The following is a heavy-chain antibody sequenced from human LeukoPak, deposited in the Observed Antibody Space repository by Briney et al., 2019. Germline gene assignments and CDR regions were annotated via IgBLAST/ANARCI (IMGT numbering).Heavy chain of an antibody. CDR1: GFTFYTYG. CDR2: IGPDGGTT. Sequence: GGSLRLSCAASGFTFYTYGMHWVRQALGKGLEYVSGIGPDGGTTYYANSVKGRFTISRDNSKYMLYLQMGSLTADDMAVYYCARGAQLTHYWGQGTLVTVFS. D-gene: IGHD6-13*01. J-gene: IGHJ4*02. V-gene: IGHV3-64*01. CDR3: ARGAQLTHY.